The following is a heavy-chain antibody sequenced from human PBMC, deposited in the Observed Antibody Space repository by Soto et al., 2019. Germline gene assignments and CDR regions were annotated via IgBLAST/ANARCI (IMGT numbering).Heavy chain of an antibody. Sequence: QVQLQESGPGLVKPSETLSLTCTVSGGSISSYYWSWIRQPPGKGLEWIGYIYYSGSTNYNPSLKSRVTISVDTSKNQFSLKLSSVTDADTAVYYCARRYGGNLDYWGQGTLVTVSS. J-gene: IGHJ4*02. D-gene: IGHD2-15*01. CDR3: ARRYGGNLDY. V-gene: IGHV4-59*08. CDR2: IYYSGST. CDR1: GGSISSYY.